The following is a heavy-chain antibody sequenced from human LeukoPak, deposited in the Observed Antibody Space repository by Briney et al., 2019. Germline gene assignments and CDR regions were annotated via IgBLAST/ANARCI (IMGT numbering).Heavy chain of an antibody. V-gene: IGHV4-34*01. J-gene: IGHJ4*02. CDR2: VNHSGST. CDR3: ARGPTRDLDTSGFYYNY. D-gene: IGHD3-22*01. Sequence: SETLSLTCAIYGGSFSGYYWSWFRQPPGKVLEWIGEVNHSGSTNYDPSLESRVTISEDMSKNQFSLKLTSVTAADTAVYYCARGPTRDLDTSGFYYNYWGQGILVTVSS. CDR1: GGSFSGYY.